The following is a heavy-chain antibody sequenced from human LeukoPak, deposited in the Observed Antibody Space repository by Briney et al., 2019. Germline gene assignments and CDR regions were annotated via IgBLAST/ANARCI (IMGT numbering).Heavy chain of an antibody. Sequence: PGGSLRLSCAASGFTFSSYWMSWVRQAPGKGLEWVANIKQDGSEKYYVDSVKGRFTISRDNAKNSLYLQMNSLRAEDTAVYYCARDVMTGAPGADYWGQGTLVTVSS. V-gene: IGHV3-7*01. CDR3: ARDVMTGAPGADY. D-gene: IGHD1-26*01. CDR1: GFTFSSYW. CDR2: IKQDGSEK. J-gene: IGHJ4*02.